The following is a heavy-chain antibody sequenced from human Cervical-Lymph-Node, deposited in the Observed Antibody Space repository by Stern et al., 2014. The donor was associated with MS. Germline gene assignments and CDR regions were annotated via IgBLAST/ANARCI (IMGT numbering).Heavy chain of an antibody. CDR3: TTLYDMGY. D-gene: IGHD3-16*01. Sequence: EVQLVESGGGLVKPGGSLRLSCAASGFTFSDAWLSWVCQAPGKGLEWVGRIKSKTDGGTADYAAPVKGRFTISRDDSKNTLYLQMNSLKAEDTALYYCTTLYDMGYWGQGTLVTVSS. J-gene: IGHJ4*02. CDR2: IKSKTDGGTA. V-gene: IGHV3-15*01. CDR1: GFTFSDAW.